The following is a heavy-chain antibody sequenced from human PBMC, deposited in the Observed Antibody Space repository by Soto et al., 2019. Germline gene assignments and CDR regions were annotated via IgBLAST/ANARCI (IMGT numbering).Heavy chain of an antibody. CDR1: GFTFSSYW. D-gene: IGHD6-19*01. CDR3: ARDKGSSGWEDAFDI. V-gene: IGHV3-74*01. Sequence: GGSLRLSCAASGFTFSSYWMHWVRQAPGKGLVWVSRINSDGSSTSYADSVKGRFTISRDNAKNTLYLQMNSLRAEDTAVYYCARDKGSSGWEDAFDIWGQGTMVTVSS. CDR2: INSDGSST. J-gene: IGHJ3*02.